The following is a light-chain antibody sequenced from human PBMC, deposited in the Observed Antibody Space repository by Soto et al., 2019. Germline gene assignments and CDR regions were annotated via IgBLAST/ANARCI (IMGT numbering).Light chain of an antibody. V-gene: IGLV2-14*01. CDR3: NSYTTSGTSKMV. CDR2: DVS. J-gene: IGLJ1*01. CDR1: SSDVGGYNY. Sequence: QSVLTQPASVSGSPGQSITISCTGTSSDVGGYNYVSWYQQHPGKAPKFMIYDVSNRPSGVSTRFSGSKSGNTASLTISGLQAEDEADYYCNSYTTSGTSKMVFGTGTKLTVL.